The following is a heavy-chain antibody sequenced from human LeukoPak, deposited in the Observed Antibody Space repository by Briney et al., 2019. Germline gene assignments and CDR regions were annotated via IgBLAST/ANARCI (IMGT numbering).Heavy chain of an antibody. J-gene: IGHJ1*01. D-gene: IGHD3-3*01. Sequence: SQTLSLTCTVSGGSISSGSYYWSWIRQPAGKGLEWIGRIYTSGSTNYNPSLKSRVTISVDTSKNQFSLKLSSVTAADTAEYYCAREGPWWLYPNGFQHWGQGTLVTVSS. CDR3: AREGPWWLYPNGFQH. CDR1: GGSISSGSYY. CDR2: IYTSGST. V-gene: IGHV4-61*02.